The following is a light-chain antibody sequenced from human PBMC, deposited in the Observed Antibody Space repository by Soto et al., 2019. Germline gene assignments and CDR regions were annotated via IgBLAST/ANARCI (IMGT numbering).Light chain of an antibody. V-gene: IGKV2-28*01. Sequence: DIVMTQSRLSLPVTPGEPASISCRSSQSLLHSNGHNYLDWYLKKPGQSPQLLMYLGSNRPSGVPDRFSGSGSGTDFTLKISRVEAEDVGVYYCKQALQTPLTFGPGTKLEI. J-gene: IGKJ3*01. CDR1: QSLLHSNGHNY. CDR2: LGS. CDR3: KQALQTPLT.